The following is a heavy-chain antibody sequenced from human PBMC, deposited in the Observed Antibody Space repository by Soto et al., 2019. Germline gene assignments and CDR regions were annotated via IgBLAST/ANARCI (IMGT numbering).Heavy chain of an antibody. CDR2: IDPSDSQT. Sequence: GESLKISCKGSGYSFAGYWLTWVRQKPGKGLEWMGRIDPSDSQTYYSPSFRGHVTISATKSITTVFLQWSSLRASDTAMYYFARQRCDSDPGPNSQYYFESLGQGTPVTISS. J-gene: IGHJ4*02. D-gene: IGHD2-21*02. CDR3: ARQRCDSDPGPNSQYYFES. CDR1: GYSFAGYW. V-gene: IGHV5-10-1*01.